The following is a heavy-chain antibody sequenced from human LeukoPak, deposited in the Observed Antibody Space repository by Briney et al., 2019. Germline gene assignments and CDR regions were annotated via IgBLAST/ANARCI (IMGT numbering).Heavy chain of an antibody. D-gene: IGHD3-22*01. CDR3: ARLDYDSSGYFFDY. V-gene: IGHV4-39*01. CDR1: GGSISSSSYY. Sequence: SETLSLTCTVSGGSISSSSYYWGWIRQPPGKGLEWIGSIYYSGSTYYNPSLKSRVTISVDTSKNQFSLKLSSVTAADTAVHYCARLDYDSSGYFFDYWGQGTLVTVSS. J-gene: IGHJ4*02. CDR2: IYYSGST.